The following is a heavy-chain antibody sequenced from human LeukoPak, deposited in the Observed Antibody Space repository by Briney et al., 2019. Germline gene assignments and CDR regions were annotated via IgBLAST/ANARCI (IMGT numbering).Heavy chain of an antibody. J-gene: IGHJ6*03. CDR1: GYSFTSNV. CDR3: ATMSSGGYYYYYYMDV. CDR2: IIPIFGTA. V-gene: IGHV1-69*13. D-gene: IGHD2-15*01. Sequence: SVKVSCKASGYSFTSNVISWVRQAPGQGLEWMGGIIPIFGTANYAQKFQGRVTITADESTSTAYMELSSLRSEDTAVYYCATMSSGGYYYYYYMDVWGKGTTVTISS.